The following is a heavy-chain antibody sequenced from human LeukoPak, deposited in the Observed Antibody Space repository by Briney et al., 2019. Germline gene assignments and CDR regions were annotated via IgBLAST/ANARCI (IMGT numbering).Heavy chain of an antibody. Sequence: KSSETLSLTCAVYGGSSSGYYWSWIRQTPGKGLEWIGEINHNGRTNYNPSLESRVIISVDTSKKQYSLKVRSVTAADTAVYYCARGRRYNTSYSQPFFNWGQGTQVTVSS. CDR1: GGSSSGYY. J-gene: IGHJ4*02. CDR3: ARGRRYNTSYSQPFFN. V-gene: IGHV4-34*01. CDR2: INHNGRT. D-gene: IGHD3-16*02.